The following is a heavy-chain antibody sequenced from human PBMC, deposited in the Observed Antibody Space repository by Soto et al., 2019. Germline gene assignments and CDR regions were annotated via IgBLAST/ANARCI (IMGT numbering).Heavy chain of an antibody. Sequence: QVQMVESGGGVVQTGRSLRLSCAASGFTFSNFGMHWVRQAPGKGLEWVAVIWHDGKNKDYADSAKGRFTISRDNPKNTLYLEMDSLRAEDTAVYYCVRDPGRDGPMDYGGQGTLVTVSS. J-gene: IGHJ4*02. CDR2: IWHDGKNK. CDR1: GFTFSNFG. V-gene: IGHV3-33*01. CDR3: VRDPGRDGPMDY.